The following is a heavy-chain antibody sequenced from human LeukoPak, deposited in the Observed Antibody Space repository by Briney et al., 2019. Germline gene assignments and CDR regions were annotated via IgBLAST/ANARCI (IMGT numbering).Heavy chain of an antibody. CDR1: GYTFTSYG. D-gene: IGHD6-13*01. CDR2: IIPTFGTA. V-gene: IGHV1-18*01. Sequence: ASVKVSCKASGYTFTSYGISWVRQAPGQGLEWMGGIIPTFGTANYAQKLQGRVTMTTDTSTSTAYMELRSLRSDDTAVYYCARGWYSSSWYEDFDYWGQGTLVTVSS. J-gene: IGHJ4*02. CDR3: ARGWYSSSWYEDFDY.